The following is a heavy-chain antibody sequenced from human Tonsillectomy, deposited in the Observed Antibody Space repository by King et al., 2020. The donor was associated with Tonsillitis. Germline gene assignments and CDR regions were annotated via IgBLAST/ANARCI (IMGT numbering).Heavy chain of an antibody. Sequence: VQLPQWGAGLLKPSETLSLTCAVDDESFSGYFWTWIRQPPGKGLEWIGEINHIGSANYNPSLKSRVTISVDKSTKQFSLNLTSVTAADTAVYYCARGPGYDHFWGFYRHLDHWGQGTQVTVSS. D-gene: IGHD3-16*01. V-gene: IGHV4-34*01. J-gene: IGHJ4*02. CDR2: INHIGSA. CDR3: ARGPGYDHFWGFYRHLDH. CDR1: DESFSGYF.